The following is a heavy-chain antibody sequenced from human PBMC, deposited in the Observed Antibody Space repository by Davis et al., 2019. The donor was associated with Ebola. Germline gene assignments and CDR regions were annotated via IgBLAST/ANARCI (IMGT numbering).Heavy chain of an antibody. V-gene: IGHV3-30*02. CDR2: IRYDGSDA. CDR1: RFTFHIYG. D-gene: IGHD3-9*01. Sequence: GESLKISCAASRFTFHIYGMHWVRQAPGKGLEWVTFIRYDGSDAYYADSVRGRFTVSRDNSKNRLYLQMSSLRAEDTAVYYCASLGLYYDILTGYSDYWGQGTLVTVSS. CDR3: ASLGLYYDILTGYSDY. J-gene: IGHJ4*02.